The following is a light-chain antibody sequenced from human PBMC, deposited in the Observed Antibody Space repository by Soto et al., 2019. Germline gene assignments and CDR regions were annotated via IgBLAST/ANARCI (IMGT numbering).Light chain of an antibody. Sequence: QSVLTQPAFVSGSRGQSITISCTGTSDDVGTYNLVSWYQQHPGKAPKLMLYEGSKRPSGVSNRFSGSKSGNTASLTISGLQAEDEADYYCCSYTYSGTYVFGTGTKVTVL. CDR1: SDDVGTYNL. CDR3: CSYTYSGTYV. V-gene: IGLV2-23*01. CDR2: EGS. J-gene: IGLJ1*01.